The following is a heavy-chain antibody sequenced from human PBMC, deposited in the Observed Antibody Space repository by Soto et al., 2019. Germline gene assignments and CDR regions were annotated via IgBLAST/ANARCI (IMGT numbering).Heavy chain of an antibody. V-gene: IGHV1-58*01. D-gene: IGHD3-3*01. CDR3: AADPTIYSITIFGVAPGYYGMDV. J-gene: IGHJ6*02. Sequence: ASVKVSCKASGFTFTSSAVQWVRQARGQRLEWIGWIVVGSGNTNYAQKFQERVTITRDMSTSTAYMELSSLRSEDTAVYYCAADPTIYSITIFGVAPGYYGMDVWGQGTTVTAP. CDR2: IVVGSGNT. CDR1: GFTFTSSA.